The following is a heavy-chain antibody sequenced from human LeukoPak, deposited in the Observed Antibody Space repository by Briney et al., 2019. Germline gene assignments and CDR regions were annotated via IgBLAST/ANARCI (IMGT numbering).Heavy chain of an antibody. D-gene: IGHD3-9*01. CDR3: ARTVLRYFDWLFHFDY. Sequence: SETLSLTCAVYGGSFSGYYWSWIRQPPGKGLEWIGEINHSGSTNYNPSLKSRVTISVDTSKNQFSLKLSSVTAADTAVYCCARTVLRYFDWLFHFDYWGQGTLVTVSS. J-gene: IGHJ4*02. CDR2: INHSGST. V-gene: IGHV4-34*01. CDR1: GGSFSGYY.